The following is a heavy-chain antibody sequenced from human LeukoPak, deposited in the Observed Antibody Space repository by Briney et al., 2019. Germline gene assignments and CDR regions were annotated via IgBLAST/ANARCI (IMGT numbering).Heavy chain of an antibody. CDR1: GFTFSSYA. CDR3: TTRMATVDY. Sequence: GGSLRLSCAASGFTFSSYAMHWVRQASGKGLEWVGRIRSKANSYATAYAASVKGRFTISRDDSKNTAYLQMNSLKTEDTAVYYCTTRMATVDYWGQGTLVTVSS. V-gene: IGHV3-73*01. CDR2: IRSKANSYAT. J-gene: IGHJ4*02. D-gene: IGHD5-24*01.